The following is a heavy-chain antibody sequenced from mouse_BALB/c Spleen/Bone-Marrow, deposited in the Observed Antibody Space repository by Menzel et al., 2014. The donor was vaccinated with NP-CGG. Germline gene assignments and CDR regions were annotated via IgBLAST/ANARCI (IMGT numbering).Heavy chain of an antibody. CDR1: GFTFSSFG. J-gene: IGHJ2*01. CDR3: TRGGNWEDFDY. CDR2: ISSDSGAI. V-gene: IGHV5-17*02. D-gene: IGHD4-1*01. Sequence: EVKVVGSGGGLVQPGGSRKLSCAASGFTFSSFGMHWVRQAPEKGLEWIAYISSDSGAIFYADTVKGRFTISRDNPKNTLFLQMTSLRSEDTAIYFCTRGGNWEDFDYWGQGTTLTVSS.